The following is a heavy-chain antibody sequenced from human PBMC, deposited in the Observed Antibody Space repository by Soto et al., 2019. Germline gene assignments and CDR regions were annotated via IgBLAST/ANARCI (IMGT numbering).Heavy chain of an antibody. CDR2: ISYDGSDK. V-gene: IGHV3-30*03. J-gene: IGHJ4*02. Sequence: QVQLVESGGGVVQPGRSLRLSCAASGFTFSSYAMHWVRQAPGKGLEWVAVISYDGSDKYYADSVKGRFTISRDKSKKTLNLQMDSLRADDTAVYYWATALGDLSPASIDYWGQGTLITVSS. D-gene: IGHD3-16*02. CDR3: ATALGDLSPASIDY. CDR1: GFTFSSYA.